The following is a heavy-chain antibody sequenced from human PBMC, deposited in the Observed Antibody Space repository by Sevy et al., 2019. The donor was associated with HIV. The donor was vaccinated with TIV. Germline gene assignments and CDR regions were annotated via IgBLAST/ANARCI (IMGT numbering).Heavy chain of an antibody. CDR3: THDHSFYYDMAV. J-gene: IGHJ6*02. V-gene: IGHV3-66*01. D-gene: IGHD1-1*01. CDR1: GFTVSSNY. Sequence: GGSLRLSCAASGFTVSSNYMTWVRQAPGKGLEWVSVIYSGGSTYYADSVKGRFTISRDDSKSTVYLQMNSLKTEDTALYYCTHDHSFYYDMAVWGQGTTVTVSS. CDR2: IYSGGST.